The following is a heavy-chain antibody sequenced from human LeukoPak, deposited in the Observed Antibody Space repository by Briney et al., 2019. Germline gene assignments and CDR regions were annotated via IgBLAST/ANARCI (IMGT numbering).Heavy chain of an antibody. CDR2: ISWNSGSI. J-gene: IGHJ5*02. Sequence: GRSLRLSCAASGFTFDDYAMHWVRQAPGKGLEWVSGISWNSGSIGYADSVKGRFTISRDNAKNSLYLQMNSLGAEDTAVYYCARVIRFGGFDPWGQGTLVTVSS. CDR3: ARVIRFGGFDP. D-gene: IGHD3-10*01. V-gene: IGHV3-9*01. CDR1: GFTFDDYA.